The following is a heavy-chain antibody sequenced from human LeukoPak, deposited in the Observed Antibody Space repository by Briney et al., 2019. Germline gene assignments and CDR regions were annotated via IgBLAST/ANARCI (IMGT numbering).Heavy chain of an antibody. J-gene: IGHJ6*02. D-gene: IGHD5-18*01. Sequence: GGSLRLSCAASGFTFSSYWMHWVRQAPGKGLVWVSRINSDGSSTSYADSVKGRFTISRDNAKNTLYLQMNSLRAEDTAVYYCARAGEYSYGYLSYYYYGMDVWGQGTTVTVSS. CDR2: INSDGSST. V-gene: IGHV3-74*01. CDR3: ARAGEYSYGYLSYYYYGMDV. CDR1: GFTFSSYW.